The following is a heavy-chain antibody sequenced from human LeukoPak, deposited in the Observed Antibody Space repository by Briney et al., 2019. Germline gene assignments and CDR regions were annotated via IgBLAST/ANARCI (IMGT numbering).Heavy chain of an antibody. D-gene: IGHD3-10*01. V-gene: IGHV1-2*02. CDR1: GYTFTGYY. Sequence: ASVKVSCKASGYTFTGYYMHWVRQAPGQGLEWMGWINPNSGGTNYAQKFQGRVTMTRDTSISTAYMELGRLRSDDTAVYYCARDEGSGSYYNGLFDPWGQGTLVTVSS. J-gene: IGHJ5*02. CDR3: ARDEGSGSYYNGLFDP. CDR2: INPNSGGT.